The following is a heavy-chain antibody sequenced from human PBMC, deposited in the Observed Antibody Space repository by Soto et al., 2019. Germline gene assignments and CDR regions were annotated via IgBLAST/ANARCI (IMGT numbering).Heavy chain of an antibody. J-gene: IGHJ6*02. V-gene: IGHV4-34*01. CDR2: INHSGST. CDR1: GGSFSGYY. Sequence: TSETLSLTCAVYGGSFSGYYWSWIRQPPGKGLEWIGEINHSGSTNYNPSLKSRVTISVDTSKNQFSLKLSSVTAADTAVYYCARIGQDSSSWYWSYYYYGMDVWGQGTTVTVSS. CDR3: ARIGQDSSSWYWSYYYYGMDV. D-gene: IGHD6-13*01.